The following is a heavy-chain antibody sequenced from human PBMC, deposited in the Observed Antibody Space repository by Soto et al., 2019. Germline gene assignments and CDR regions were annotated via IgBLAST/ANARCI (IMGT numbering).Heavy chain of an antibody. J-gene: IGHJ4*02. CDR1: GFTFSSYW. Sequence: EVQLVESGGGLVQPGGSLRLSCAASGFTFSSYWMSWVRQAPGKGLEWVANIKQDGSEKYYVDSVKGRFTISRDNAKNSLYLQMNSLRAEDTAVYYCARDRRRFSWGRGGREYYFDYWGQGTLVTVSS. CDR3: ARDRRRFSWGRGGREYYFDY. CDR2: IKQDGSEK. D-gene: IGHD3-10*01. V-gene: IGHV3-7*03.